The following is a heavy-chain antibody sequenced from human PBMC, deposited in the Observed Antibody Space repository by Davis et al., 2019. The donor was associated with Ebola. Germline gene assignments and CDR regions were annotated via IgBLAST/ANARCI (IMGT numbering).Heavy chain of an antibody. CDR1: GGSFSGHY. J-gene: IGHJ6*02. CDR3: ARGDFDWLRVGMDV. V-gene: IGHV4-34*01. Sequence: SETLSLTCAVYGGSFSGHYWSWIRQPPGKGLEWIGEITHGGRTNYNPSLKSRVTISVDTSKNQFSLKLSSVTAADTAVYYCARGDFDWLRVGMDVWGQGTTVTVSS. D-gene: IGHD3-9*01. CDR2: ITHGGRT.